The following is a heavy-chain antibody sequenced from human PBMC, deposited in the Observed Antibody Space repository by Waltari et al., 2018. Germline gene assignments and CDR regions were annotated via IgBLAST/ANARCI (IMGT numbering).Heavy chain of an antibody. J-gene: IGHJ5*02. CDR2: IYTSGST. CDR1: GGSISSYY. CDR3: ARDGGGYCSSTSCPFDP. Sequence: QVQLQESGPGLVKPSETLSLTCTVSGGSISSYYWSWIRQPAGKGLEWIGLIYTSGSTNYNPSLKSRVTMSVDTSKNQFSLKLSSVTAADTAVYYCARDGGGYCSSTSCPFDPWGQGTLVTVSS. V-gene: IGHV4-4*07. D-gene: IGHD2-2*01.